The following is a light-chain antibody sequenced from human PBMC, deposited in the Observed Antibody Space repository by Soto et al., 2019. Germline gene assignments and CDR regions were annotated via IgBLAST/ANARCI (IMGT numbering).Light chain of an antibody. CDR3: QQYNNGPVYT. CDR1: QSISSW. J-gene: IGKJ2*01. Sequence: DIQMTQSPSTLSASVGDRVTITCRASQSISSWLAWYQQKPGKAPKLLIYDASSLESGVPSRFSGSGSGTEFTLTISSLQSEDFAVYYCQQYNNGPVYTFGQGTKLEIK. V-gene: IGKV1-5*01. CDR2: DAS.